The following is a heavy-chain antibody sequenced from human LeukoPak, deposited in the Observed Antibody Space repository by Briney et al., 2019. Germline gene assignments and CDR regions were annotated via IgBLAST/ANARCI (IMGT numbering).Heavy chain of an antibody. CDR2: IYYSGST. J-gene: IGHJ4*02. CDR3: ARGYGGGDFDY. CDR1: GGSISSYY. D-gene: IGHD3-16*01. V-gene: IGHV4-59*01. Sequence: SETLSLTCTVSGGSISSYYWSWIRQPPGKGLEWIGYIYYSGSTNYNPSLKSRVTISVDTSKNQFSLKLSSVTAADTAVYYCARGYGGGDFDYWGQGTLVTVSS.